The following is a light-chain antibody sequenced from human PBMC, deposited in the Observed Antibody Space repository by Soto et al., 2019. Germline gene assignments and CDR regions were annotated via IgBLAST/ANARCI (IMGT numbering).Light chain of an antibody. Sequence: QSALTQPASVSGSPEQSITISCTGTSSDGGTYNLVSWYQQHPGRAPNVMIYEATKRPSGVSNRFSGSKSGNTASLTISGLQAEVEADYYCCAYAGSGTVVFGGGTKLTVL. V-gene: IGLV2-23*01. CDR1: SSDGGTYNL. J-gene: IGLJ3*02. CDR3: CAYAGSGTVV. CDR2: EAT.